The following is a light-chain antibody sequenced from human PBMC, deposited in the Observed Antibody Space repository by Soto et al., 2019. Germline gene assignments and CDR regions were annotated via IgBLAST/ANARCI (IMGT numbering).Light chain of an antibody. CDR3: SSYTSSSTPVV. J-gene: IGLJ2*01. V-gene: IGLV2-14*01. Sequence: QSALTQPASVSGSPGQSITISCTGTSSDVGGYNYVSWYQQHPGKAPKLMIHEVSNRPSGISNRFSGSKSGNTASLTISGRQAEDGAVYYCSSYTSSSTPVVFGGGTKLTVL. CDR2: EVS. CDR1: SSDVGGYNY.